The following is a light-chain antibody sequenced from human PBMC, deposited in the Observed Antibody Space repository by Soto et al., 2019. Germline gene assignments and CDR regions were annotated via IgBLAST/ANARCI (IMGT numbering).Light chain of an antibody. V-gene: IGLV1-44*01. CDR3: AAWDASLNGYV. CDR1: SSNIGGNT. Sequence: QSALTQPPSASGTPGQRVTISCSTSSSNIGGNTVNWYQQVPGTAPELLIYSYDQRPSGVPDRFSGSKSGTSASLAISGLQSEDEADYYCAAWDASLNGYVFGTGTRSPS. CDR2: SYD. J-gene: IGLJ1*01.